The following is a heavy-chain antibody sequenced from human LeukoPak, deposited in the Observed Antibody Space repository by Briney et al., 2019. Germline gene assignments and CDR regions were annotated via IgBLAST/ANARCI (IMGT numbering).Heavy chain of an antibody. CDR3: AKQLRVYYYMDV. CDR2: ISGSGGST. CDR1: GFTFSSYA. D-gene: IGHD1-7*01. J-gene: IGHJ6*03. V-gene: IGHV3-23*01. Sequence: PGGSLRLSCAASGFTFSSYAMSWVRQAPGKGLEWVSAISGSGGSTYYADSVKGRFTISRDNSKNTVYLQINSLRAEDTAVYYCAKQLRVYYYMDVWGKGTTVTVSS.